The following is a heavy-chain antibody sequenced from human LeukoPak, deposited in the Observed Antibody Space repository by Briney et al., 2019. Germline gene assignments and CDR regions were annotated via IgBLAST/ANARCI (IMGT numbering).Heavy chain of an antibody. V-gene: IGHV3-23*01. J-gene: IGHJ4*02. Sequence: RGSLRLSCAASGFTLNNYAMSWVRQAPGKGLGWVSAISGSGGSTYYADSVKGRFTISRDNSKTTLYLQMNSLRAEDTAIYYCANTDFWSGYYNSYFDYWGQGTLVTVSS. CDR2: ISGSGGST. CDR3: ANTDFWSGYYNSYFDY. CDR1: GFTLNNYA. D-gene: IGHD3-3*01.